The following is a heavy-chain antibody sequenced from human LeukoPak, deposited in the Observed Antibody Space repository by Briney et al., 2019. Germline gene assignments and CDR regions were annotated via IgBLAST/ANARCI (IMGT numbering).Heavy chain of an antibody. CDR1: GFTFSGYG. Sequence: GGSLRLSCAASGFTFSGYGMHWVRQAPGRGLQWVAVMWSDGSNKYYADSVKGRFTISRDNAKSSVYPQMSSLKAEDSAIYYCARDESGGYYVYWGQGTLVTVSS. D-gene: IGHD4-23*01. J-gene: IGHJ4*02. V-gene: IGHV3-33*01. CDR2: MWSDGSNK. CDR3: ARDESGGYYVY.